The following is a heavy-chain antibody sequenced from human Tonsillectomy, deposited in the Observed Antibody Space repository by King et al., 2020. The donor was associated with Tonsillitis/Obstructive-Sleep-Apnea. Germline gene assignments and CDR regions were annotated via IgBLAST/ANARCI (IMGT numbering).Heavy chain of an antibody. CDR3: ARDIYFRVIKEGAFDV. D-gene: IGHD3-3*01. Sequence: VQLVESGGGVGQPGRSLRLSCAASGCTFRSYGMRWVRQAPGKGVEGVAGRGDDGSNKNYGAAGKGRIAISRDNSKNTLYLQMNSLRAEDTAVYYCARDIYFRVIKEGAFDVWGQGTMVTVSS. CDR2: RGDDGSNK. J-gene: IGHJ3*01. V-gene: IGHV3-33*01. CDR1: GCTFRSYG.